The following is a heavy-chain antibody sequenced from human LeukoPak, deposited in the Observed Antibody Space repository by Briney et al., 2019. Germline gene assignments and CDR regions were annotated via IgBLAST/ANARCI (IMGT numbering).Heavy chain of an antibody. Sequence: GSLRLSCEAFGFSFSSYNMDWVRQPPGKGLEWIGEINHSGSTNYNPSLKSRVTISVDTSKNQFSLKLSSVTAADTAVYYCARTYYYGSGSYYNLDYWGQGTLVTVSS. D-gene: IGHD3-10*01. CDR3: ARTYYYGSGSYYNLDY. V-gene: IGHV4-34*01. CDR1: GFSFSSYN. J-gene: IGHJ4*02. CDR2: INHSGST.